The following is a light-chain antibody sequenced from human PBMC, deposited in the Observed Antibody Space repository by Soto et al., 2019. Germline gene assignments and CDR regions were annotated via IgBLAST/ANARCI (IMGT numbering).Light chain of an antibody. CDR2: GAS. Sequence: DIVMTQSPATLSVAPGERATLSCRASQSVSNNYLAWYQQKPGQAPRLLIYGASNRATGIPDRFSGSGCGTDFTLTISRLEPEDFAVYYCQQYGSSGTFGQGTKVDIK. V-gene: IGKV3-20*01. CDR1: QSVSNNY. J-gene: IGKJ1*01. CDR3: QQYGSSGT.